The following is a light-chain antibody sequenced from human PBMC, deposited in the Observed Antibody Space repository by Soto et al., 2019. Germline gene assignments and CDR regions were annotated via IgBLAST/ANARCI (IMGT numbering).Light chain of an antibody. J-gene: IGKJ4*01. CDR1: QGIGVY. CDR3: QKYNSAPLT. V-gene: IGKV1-27*01. Sequence: DIPMTQSPSSLSASFGDRVTITCRASQGIGVYLAWFQQKPGNAPKLLIYAASTLQSGVPSRFSGSGSGTDFTLTISGLQPEDVATHYCQKYNSAPLTFGGGTKVEIK. CDR2: AAS.